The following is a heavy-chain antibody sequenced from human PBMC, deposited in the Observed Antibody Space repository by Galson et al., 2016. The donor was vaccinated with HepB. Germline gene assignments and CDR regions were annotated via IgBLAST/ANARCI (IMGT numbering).Heavy chain of an antibody. Sequence: SLRLSCAASGFTFSDYGMHWVRQAPGKGLEWVAVISNDGSKKYYTDSVKGRFSLSRDNSKNTLYLQLNSLGPEDTAVYYCAKDRMPYSAFQVDYWGLGILVTVSS. V-gene: IGHV3-30*18. CDR2: ISNDGSKK. J-gene: IGHJ4*02. CDR1: GFTFSDYG. D-gene: IGHD1-26*01. CDR3: AKDRMPYSAFQVDY.